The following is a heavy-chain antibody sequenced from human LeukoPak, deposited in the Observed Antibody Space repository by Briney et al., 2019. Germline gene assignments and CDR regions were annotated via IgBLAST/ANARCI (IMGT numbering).Heavy chain of an antibody. J-gene: IGHJ4*02. CDR2: INPNSGGT. CDR1: GYTFTGYY. CDR3: ARGGTSGWRTPNDDY. D-gene: IGHD6-19*01. Sequence: ASVKVSCKASGYTFTGYYMHWVRQAPGQGLEWMGWINPNSGGTNYAQKFQGRVTMTRDTSISTAYMELSRLRSDDTAVYYCARGGTSGWRTPNDDYWGQGTLVTVSS. V-gene: IGHV1-2*02.